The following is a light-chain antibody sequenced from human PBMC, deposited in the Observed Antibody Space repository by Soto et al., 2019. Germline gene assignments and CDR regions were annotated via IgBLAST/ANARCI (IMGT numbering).Light chain of an antibody. CDR1: QSISSR. Sequence: DIRMTQSPSTLSASVGDRVTITCRASQSISSRLAWYQQKSGKAPKLLIYKASSLESGVPSRFSGSGSETEFILTISSLQPDDFATYYCHQYNSYFPTFGQGTKVEIK. CDR3: HQYNSYFPT. CDR2: KAS. J-gene: IGKJ1*01. V-gene: IGKV1-5*03.